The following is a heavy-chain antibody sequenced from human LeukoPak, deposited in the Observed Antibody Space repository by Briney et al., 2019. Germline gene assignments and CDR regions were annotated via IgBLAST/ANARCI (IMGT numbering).Heavy chain of an antibody. CDR1: GGSISSASHF. CDR2: VYYSGTT. V-gene: IGHV4-31*03. Sequence: SQTLSLTCTVSGGSISSASHFWNWIPQLPGKGLEWIGYVYYSGTTAYNVSFKSRVGISVDTSKNQFSLRLSSVTAVDTAVYYCARGVRDTIGYYHSDFWGQGTLVTVSS. D-gene: IGHD3-22*01. CDR3: ARGVRDTIGYYHSDF. J-gene: IGHJ4*02.